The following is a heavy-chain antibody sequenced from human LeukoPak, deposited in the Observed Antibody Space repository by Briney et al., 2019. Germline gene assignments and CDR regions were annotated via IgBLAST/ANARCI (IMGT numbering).Heavy chain of an antibody. V-gene: IGHV3-23*01. CDR1: GFTFSTYA. J-gene: IGHJ4*02. D-gene: IGHD1-26*01. CDR3: AKDFVPRGGSYFPGFDY. Sequence: SGGSLRLSCAASGFTFSTYAMTWVRQAPGKGLEWVSVISASGGTTHYADSVKGRFTISRDNSKNTLYLQMNSLRTEDTAVYYCAKDFVPRGGSYFPGFDYWGQGTLVIVSS. CDR2: ISASGGTT.